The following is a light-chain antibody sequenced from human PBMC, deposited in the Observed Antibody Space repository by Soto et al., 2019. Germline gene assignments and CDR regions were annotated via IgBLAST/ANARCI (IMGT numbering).Light chain of an antibody. CDR2: DVT. CDR3: SPYTSTNPLV. V-gene: IGLV2-14*01. Sequence: QSALTQPASVSGSPGQSITISCTGTRSDVGGYNFVSWYQQHPGKVPKLLIYDVTHRPSGVSNRFSASKSANTASLTISGLQAEDEADYYCSPYTSTNPLVFGGGTKLTVL. CDR1: RSDVGGYNF. J-gene: IGLJ2*01.